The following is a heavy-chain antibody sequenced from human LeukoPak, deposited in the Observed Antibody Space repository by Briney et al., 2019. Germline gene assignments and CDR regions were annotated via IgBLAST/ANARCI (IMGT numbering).Heavy chain of an antibody. V-gene: IGHV4-39*01. CDR1: GGSISSSSYS. CDR3: SAARTYYYYGMDV. Sequence: SETLSLTRTVSGGSISSSSYSWGWIRQPPGKGLEWIGSIYYSGSTYYNPSLKSRVTISVDTSKNQFSLKLSSVTAADTAVYYCSAARTYYYYGMDVWGQGTTVTASS. D-gene: IGHD6-13*01. CDR2: IYYSGST. J-gene: IGHJ6*02.